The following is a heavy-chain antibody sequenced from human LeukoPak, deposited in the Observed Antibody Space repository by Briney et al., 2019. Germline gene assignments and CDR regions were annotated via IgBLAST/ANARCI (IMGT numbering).Heavy chain of an antibody. CDR2: IYTSGST. D-gene: IGHD3-3*01. CDR3: AAITIFGVVPGPLDY. V-gene: IGHV4-61*02. Sequence: PSQTLSLTCTVSGGSISSGSYYWSWIRQPAGKGLEWIGRIYTSGSTNYNPSLKSRVTISVDTSKNQFSLKLSSVTAADTAVYYCAAITIFGVVPGPLDYWGQGTLVTVSS. J-gene: IGHJ4*02. CDR1: GGSISSGSYY.